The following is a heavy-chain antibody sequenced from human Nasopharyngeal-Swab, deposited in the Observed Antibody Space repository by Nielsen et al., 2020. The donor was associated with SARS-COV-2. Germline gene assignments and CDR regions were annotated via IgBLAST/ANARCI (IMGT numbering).Heavy chain of an antibody. D-gene: IGHD2-2*01. V-gene: IGHV4-39*01. CDR2: IYYSGST. CDR3: ARRPNCSSTSCSYYYYYMDV. Sequence: SRQPPGQGLEWIGSIYYSGSTYYNPSLKSRGTISVDTSKNQFSLKLSSVTAADTAVYYCARRPNCSSTSCSYYYYYMDVWGKGTTVPSP. J-gene: IGHJ6*03.